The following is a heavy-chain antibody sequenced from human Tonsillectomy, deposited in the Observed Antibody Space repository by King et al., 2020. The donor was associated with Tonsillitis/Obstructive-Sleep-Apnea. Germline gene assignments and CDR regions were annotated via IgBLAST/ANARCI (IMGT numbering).Heavy chain of an antibody. D-gene: IGHD2-2*01. CDR2: IDRDDDK. J-gene: IGHJ5*02. CDR1: GFSLRISGMC. Sequence: VTLKESGPALVKPTQTLTLTCTFSGFSLRISGMCKSWIRQPPGKALEWLARIDRDDDKYYRTSLKTRLTISKDTSKKQVVLTMTNMDPVDTATYYCARIQPDCSSTGRWFDPWGQGTLVTVSS. V-gene: IGHV2-70*11. CDR3: ARIQPDCSSTGRWFDP.